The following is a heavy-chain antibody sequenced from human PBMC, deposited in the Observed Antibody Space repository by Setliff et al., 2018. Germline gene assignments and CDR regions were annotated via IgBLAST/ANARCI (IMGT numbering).Heavy chain of an antibody. Sequence: KPGGSLRLSCAASGFTFSNAWTSWVRQAPGKGLEWVCSIKSKTDGATIDYAAPVKGRFSISRDDSKNTLYLQMNSLKIDDTAVYYCSTDCAGSTSYYENFHKWGQGTLVTVSS. CDR3: STDCAGSTSYYENFHK. CDR2: IKSKTDGATI. V-gene: IGHV3-15*01. J-gene: IGHJ1*01. CDR1: GFTFSNAW. D-gene: IGHD2-2*01.